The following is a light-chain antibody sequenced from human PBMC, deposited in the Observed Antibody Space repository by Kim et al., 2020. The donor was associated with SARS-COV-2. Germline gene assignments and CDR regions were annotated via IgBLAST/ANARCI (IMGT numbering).Light chain of an antibody. V-gene: IGKV1-5*01. CDR1: QGISNA. Sequence: DIQMTQSPSTLSASVGDRVTITCRASQGISNALAWYQQKPGNAPKLLIYGASNLESAVPSRFSGSGSGTEFTLTITSLQPDDVATYYCQQYSIYWTFGQGTKMDIK. CDR3: QQYSIYWT. J-gene: IGKJ1*01. CDR2: GAS.